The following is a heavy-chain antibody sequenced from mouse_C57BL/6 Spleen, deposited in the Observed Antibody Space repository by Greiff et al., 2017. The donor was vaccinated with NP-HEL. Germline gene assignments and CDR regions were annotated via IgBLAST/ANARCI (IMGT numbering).Heavy chain of an antibody. CDR3: ARRYGSSYGFAY. J-gene: IGHJ3*01. V-gene: IGHV1-39*01. CDR2: INPNYGTT. Sequence: EVKLMESGPELVKPGASVKISCKASGYSFTDYNMNWVKQSNGKSLEWIGVINPNYGTTSYNQQFKGKATLTVDQSSSTAYMQLNSLTSEDSAVYYCARRYGSSYGFAYWGQGTLVTVSA. CDR1: GYSFTDYN. D-gene: IGHD1-1*01.